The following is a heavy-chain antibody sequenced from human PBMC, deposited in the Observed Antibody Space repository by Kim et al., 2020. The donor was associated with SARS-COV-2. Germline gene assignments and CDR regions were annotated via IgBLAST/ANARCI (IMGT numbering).Heavy chain of an antibody. CDR3: AREISGSYYRFDY. D-gene: IGHD1-26*01. J-gene: IGHJ4*02. CDR2: ISYDGSNK. CDR1: GFTFSSYA. Sequence: GGSLRLSCAASGFTFSSYAMHWVRQAPGKGLEWVAVISYDGSNKYYADSVKGRFTISRDNSKNTLYLQMNSLRAEDTAVYYCAREISGSYYRFDYWGQGTLVTVSS. V-gene: IGHV3-30*04.